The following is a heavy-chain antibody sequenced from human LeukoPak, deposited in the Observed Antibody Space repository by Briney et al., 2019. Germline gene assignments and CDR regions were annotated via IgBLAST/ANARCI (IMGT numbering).Heavy chain of an antibody. J-gene: IGHJ4*02. D-gene: IGHD5-18*01. V-gene: IGHV3-74*01. CDR3: ARDRGYSPDY. CDR2: INSDGRST. Sequence: GGSLRLSCAASRFTFNTYWMHWVRQAPGKGLVWVSHINSDGRSTTYADSVKGRFTISRDNAKNTLYLQMNSLRAEDTAVYYCARDRGYSPDYWGQGTLVTVSS. CDR1: RFTFNTYW.